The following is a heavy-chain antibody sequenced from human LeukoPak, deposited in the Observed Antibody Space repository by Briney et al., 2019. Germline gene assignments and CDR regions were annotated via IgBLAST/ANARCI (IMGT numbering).Heavy chain of an antibody. CDR1: GFTFSSYA. V-gene: IGHV3-30*04. CDR2: ISYDGSNK. Sequence: GRSLRLSCAASGFTFSSYAMHWVRQAPGKGLEWVAVISYDGSNKYYADSVKGRFTISSDNSKNTLYLKMNSLRSEDTAVYYCASSGDVMVRGVISWFDPWGQGTLVTVSS. CDR3: ASSGDVMVRGVISWFDP. D-gene: IGHD3-10*01. J-gene: IGHJ5*02.